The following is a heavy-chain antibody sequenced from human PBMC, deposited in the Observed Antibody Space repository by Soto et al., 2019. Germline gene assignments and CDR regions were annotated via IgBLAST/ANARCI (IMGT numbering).Heavy chain of an antibody. CDR2: INPNSGGT. CDR3: AIGKYSAYDYHSDY. Sequence: ASVKVSCKASGYTFTGYYMHWVRQAPGQGLEWMGWINPNSGGTNYAQKFQGWVTMTRDTSISTAYMELSSLRSDDTAVYCCAIGKYSAYDYHSDYWCRGTLVTVSS. CDR1: GYTFTGYY. V-gene: IGHV1-2*04. D-gene: IGHD5-12*01. J-gene: IGHJ4*01.